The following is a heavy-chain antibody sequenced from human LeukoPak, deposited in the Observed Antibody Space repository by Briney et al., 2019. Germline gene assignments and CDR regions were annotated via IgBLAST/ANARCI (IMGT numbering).Heavy chain of an antibody. D-gene: IGHD6-25*01. CDR1: GFTFSSYA. Sequence: GGSLRLSCAASGFTFSSYAMHWVRQAPGKGLEWVAVISYDGSNKYYADSVKGRFTISRDNSKNTLYLQMNSLRAEDTAVYYCARGPSDGSAALFDYWGQGTLVTVSS. CDR2: ISYDGSNK. J-gene: IGHJ4*02. V-gene: IGHV3-30-3*01. CDR3: ARGPSDGSAALFDY.